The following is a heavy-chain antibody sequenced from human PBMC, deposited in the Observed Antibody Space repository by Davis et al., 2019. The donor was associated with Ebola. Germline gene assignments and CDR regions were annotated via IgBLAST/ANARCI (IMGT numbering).Heavy chain of an antibody. CDR1: GFTFSSYG. V-gene: IGHV3-33*01. Sequence: GESLKISCAASGFTFSSYGMHWVRQAPGKGLEWVAVIWYDGSNKYYADSVKGRFTISRDNSKNTLYLQMNSLRAEDTAVYYCARDRGPMVRGEPGMDVWGQGTTVTVSS. D-gene: IGHD3-10*01. J-gene: IGHJ6*02. CDR3: ARDRGPMVRGEPGMDV. CDR2: IWYDGSNK.